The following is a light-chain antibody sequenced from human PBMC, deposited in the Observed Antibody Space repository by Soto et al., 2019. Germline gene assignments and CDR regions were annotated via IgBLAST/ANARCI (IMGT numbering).Light chain of an antibody. CDR3: QQSYGTPWT. Sequence: DIQMTQSPSSLSASVGDRVTIACRASQAIGTFLNWYQQQPGRAPKLLIYTADTLQSGVPSRFSGSGSATDITLTITSLQPDDFGTYYCQQSYGTPWTFGQGTRVEIK. CDR2: TAD. CDR1: QAIGTF. V-gene: IGKV1-39*01. J-gene: IGKJ1*01.